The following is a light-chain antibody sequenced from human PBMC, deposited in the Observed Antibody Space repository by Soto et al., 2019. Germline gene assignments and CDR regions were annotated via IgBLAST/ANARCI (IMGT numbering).Light chain of an antibody. Sequence: EIVLTQSPGTLSLSPGERATLSCRASQSVSSSYLAWYQQKPGQAPRLPIYGASSRATGIPGRFRGGWAGKDFTLTISRLEPEDFAVYCCHQYDSSPLTFGGGTKVEIK. V-gene: IGKV3-20*01. CDR2: GAS. CDR1: QSVSSSY. J-gene: IGKJ4*01. CDR3: HQYDSSPLT.